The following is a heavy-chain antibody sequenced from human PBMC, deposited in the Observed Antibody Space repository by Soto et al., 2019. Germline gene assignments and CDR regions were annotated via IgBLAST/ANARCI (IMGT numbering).Heavy chain of an antibody. CDR2: IYYSGST. J-gene: IGHJ4*02. V-gene: IGHV4-39*01. CDR1: GGSISSSGYY. Sequence: SETLSLTCTVSGGSISSSGYYWGWIRQPPGKGLEWIGNIYYSGSTNYNPSLKSRVTISVDTSKNQFSLKVSSVIAADTAVYYCARRSYYGSGSIFDYWGQGTLVTVSS. CDR3: ARRSYYGSGSIFDY. D-gene: IGHD3-10*01.